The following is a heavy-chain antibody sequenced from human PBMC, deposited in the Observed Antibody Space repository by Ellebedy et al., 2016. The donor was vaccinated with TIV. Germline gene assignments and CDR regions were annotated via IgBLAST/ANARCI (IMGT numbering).Heavy chain of an antibody. Sequence: ASVKVSXXASGYTFTGYYMHWVRQAPGQGLEWMGWINPNSGGTNYAQKFQGRVTMTRDTSISTAYMELSRLRSDDTAVYYCARDYSGYDYYYYYYMDVWGKGTTVTVSS. J-gene: IGHJ6*03. CDR2: INPNSGGT. V-gene: IGHV1-2*02. CDR1: GYTFTGYY. CDR3: ARDYSGYDYYYYYYMDV. D-gene: IGHD5-12*01.